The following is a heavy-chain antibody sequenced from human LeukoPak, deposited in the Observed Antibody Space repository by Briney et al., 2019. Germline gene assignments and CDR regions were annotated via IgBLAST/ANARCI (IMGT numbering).Heavy chain of an antibody. D-gene: IGHD2-21*02. CDR1: GFTFSSSA. CDR3: AKVVDLIWVMTANGFDY. J-gene: IGHJ4*02. CDR2: LSGSGGTT. V-gene: IGHV3-23*01. Sequence: QPGGSLRLSCAASGFTFSSSAMSWVRQAPGKGLEWVSALSGSGGTTYYADSVKGRFTVSRDNSRNTLYLQMSSLRAEDTAVYYCAKVVDLIWVMTANGFDYWGQGTLVTVSS.